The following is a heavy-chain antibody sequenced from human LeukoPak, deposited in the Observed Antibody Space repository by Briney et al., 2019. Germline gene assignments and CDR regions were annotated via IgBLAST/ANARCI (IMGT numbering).Heavy chain of an antibody. Sequence: GGSLRLSCAASGFTFSNYWMHWVRQAPGKGLVWVSRIKSDGSRTDYADSVKGRFTISRDNAKNTLYLQMNSLRAEDTAVYYCASVKVRMWGQGTLVTVSS. J-gene: IGHJ4*02. CDR3: ASVKVRM. D-gene: IGHD3-10*01. V-gene: IGHV3-74*01. CDR2: IKSDGSRT. CDR1: GFTFSNYW.